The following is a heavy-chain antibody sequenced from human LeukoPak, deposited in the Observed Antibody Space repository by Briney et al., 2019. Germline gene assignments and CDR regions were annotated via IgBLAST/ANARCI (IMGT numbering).Heavy chain of an antibody. Sequence: SETVSLTCAVYGGSFSGYYWSWIRQPPGKGLEWIGEINHSGSINYNPSLKSRASISVDTSKNKFSLKLSSVTAADTAVYYCARPETKYSSLRFDYWGQGTL. V-gene: IGHV4-34*01. J-gene: IGHJ4*02. CDR2: INHSGSI. CDR1: GGSFSGYY. D-gene: IGHD6-6*01. CDR3: ARPETKYSSLRFDY.